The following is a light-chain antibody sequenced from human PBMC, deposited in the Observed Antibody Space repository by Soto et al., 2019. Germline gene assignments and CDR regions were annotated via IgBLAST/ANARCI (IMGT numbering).Light chain of an antibody. CDR2: AAS. V-gene: IGKV1-12*01. CDR1: QGISSW. CDR3: QQANSFPRALT. Sequence: DIQMTQSPSSVSASVGDRVTITCRASQGISSWLARYQQKPGKAPKLLIYAASSLQSGVPSRFSGSGSGTDFTLTISSLQPEDFATYYCQQANSFPRALTFGGGTKVEIK. J-gene: IGKJ4*01.